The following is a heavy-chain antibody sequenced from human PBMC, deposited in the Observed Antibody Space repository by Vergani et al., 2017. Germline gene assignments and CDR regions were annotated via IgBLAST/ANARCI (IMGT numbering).Heavy chain of an antibody. CDR3: SGLGLYDEGDTYRISYFGP. J-gene: IGHJ4*03. CDR1: GDSIKNGGFS. CDR2: IYSTGST. Sequence: QLQLQESGSGLVKPSQTLSLTCAVSGDSIKNGGFSWNRLRQHPGKGLEWFGYIYSTGSTHHNPSLRRRINMSVDTSKHQFSLKLHSVTAADTALYYCSGLGLYDEGDTYRISYFGPWGPGILVHVSS. V-gene: IGHV4-31*11. D-gene: IGHD3-16*01.